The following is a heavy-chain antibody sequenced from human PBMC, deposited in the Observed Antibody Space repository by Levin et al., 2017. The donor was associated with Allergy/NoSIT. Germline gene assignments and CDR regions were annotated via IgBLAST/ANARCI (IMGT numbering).Heavy chain of an antibody. CDR1: GFTFSNAW. CDR2: IKSKTDGGTT. V-gene: IGHV3-15*01. Sequence: GESLKISCAASGFTFSNAWMSWVRQAPGKGLEWVGRIKSKTDGGTTDYAAPVKGRFTISRDDSKNTLYLQMNSLKTEDTAVYYCTTDVNFTPNPYIYQPRHAFDIWGQGTMVTVSS. D-gene: IGHD2-2*01. CDR3: TTDVNFTPNPYIYQPRHAFDI. J-gene: IGHJ3*02.